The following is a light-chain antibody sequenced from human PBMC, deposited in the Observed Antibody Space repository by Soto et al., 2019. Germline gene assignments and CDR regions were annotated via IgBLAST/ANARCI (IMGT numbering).Light chain of an antibody. Sequence: QSVLTQSPSTSRTPGQRVTISCSGSSSNIGSNAVNWYQQLPGTAPRLVIYANDQRPSGVPARFSGSKSGTSASLAISGLQSEDAAVDYCAAWDDSLSGHVVFGGGTKLTVL. CDR1: SSNIGSNA. CDR3: AAWDDSLSGHVV. V-gene: IGLV1-44*01. J-gene: IGLJ2*01. CDR2: AND.